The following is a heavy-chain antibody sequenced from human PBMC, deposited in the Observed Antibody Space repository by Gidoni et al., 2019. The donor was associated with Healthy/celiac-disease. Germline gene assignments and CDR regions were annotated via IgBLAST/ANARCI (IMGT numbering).Heavy chain of an antibody. Sequence: EVQLVESGGGLVQPGGARSLPCAAPGLNSSTYEMNWFREAPGKGREWVSYISSSGSTIYYADSVKGRFTISRDNAKNSLYLQLNSLRAEDTAVYYCARDYSQGEYYYGMDVWGQGTTVTVSS. J-gene: IGHJ6*02. CDR3: ARDYSQGEYYYGMDV. CDR2: ISSSGSTI. CDR1: GLNSSTYE. D-gene: IGHD2-15*01. V-gene: IGHV3-48*03.